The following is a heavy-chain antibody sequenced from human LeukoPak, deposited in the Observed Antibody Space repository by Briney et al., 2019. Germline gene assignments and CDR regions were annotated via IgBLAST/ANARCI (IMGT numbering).Heavy chain of an antibody. CDR1: GFTFSSYA. Sequence: GGSLRLSCAASGFTFSSYAMHWVRQAPGKGLEWVAVISYDGSNKYYADSVKGRFTISRDNSKNTLYLQMNSLRAEDTAVYYCAKGHYYDSSGYYPRFDYWGQGTLVTVSS. J-gene: IGHJ4*02. CDR2: ISYDGSNK. V-gene: IGHV3-30*04. D-gene: IGHD3-22*01. CDR3: AKGHYYDSSGYYPRFDY.